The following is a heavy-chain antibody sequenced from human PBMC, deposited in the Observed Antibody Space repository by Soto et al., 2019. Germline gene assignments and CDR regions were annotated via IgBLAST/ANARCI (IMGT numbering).Heavy chain of an antibody. CDR1: GYTFTSYG. V-gene: IGHV1-18*01. CDR2: ISAYNGNT. Sequence: GASVKVSCKASGYTFTSYGISWVRQAPGQGLEWMGWISAYNGNTNYAQKLQGRVTMTTDTSTSTAYMELRSLRSDDTAVYYCARPAAMEAFNDYYYGMDVWGQGTTVTVSS. D-gene: IGHD2-2*01. CDR3: ARPAAMEAFNDYYYGMDV. J-gene: IGHJ6*02.